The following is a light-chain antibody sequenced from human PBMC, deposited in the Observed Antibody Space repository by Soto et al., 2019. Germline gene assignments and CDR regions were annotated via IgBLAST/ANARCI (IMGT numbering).Light chain of an antibody. Sequence: QSVLTQPASVSGSPGQSIAISCTGTRSDVGAYNYVSWYQQHPGKAPKLMIYEVTHRPSGVSARFSGSKSGTTASLTISGLQAEDEDDCYCYSFTSRLNFVFGTGTKLTVL. J-gene: IGLJ1*01. CDR2: EVT. CDR1: RSDVGAYNY. V-gene: IGLV2-14*01. CDR3: YSFTSRLNFV.